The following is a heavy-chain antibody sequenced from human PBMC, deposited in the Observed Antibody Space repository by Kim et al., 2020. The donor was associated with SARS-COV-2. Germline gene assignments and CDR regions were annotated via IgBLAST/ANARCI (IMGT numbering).Heavy chain of an antibody. CDR1: GFTFSSYA. D-gene: IGHD3-3*01. J-gene: IGHJ6*03. Sequence: GWSLRLSCAASGFTFSSYAMSWVRQAPGKGLEWVSAISGSGGSTYYADSVKGRFTISRDNSKNTLYLQMNSLRAEDTAVYYCAKDPYDFWSGFVYYYMDVWGKGTTVTVSS. V-gene: IGHV3-23*01. CDR2: ISGSGGST. CDR3: AKDPYDFWSGFVYYYMDV.